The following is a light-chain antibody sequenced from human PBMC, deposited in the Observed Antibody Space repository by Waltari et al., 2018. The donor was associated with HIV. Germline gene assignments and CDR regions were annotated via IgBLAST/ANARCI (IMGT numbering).Light chain of an antibody. V-gene: IGLV6-57*01. Sequence: SPGKTVTISCTRTSGSIASNYVQWYQQRPGSSPTTVIYEDNQRPSGVPDRFSGSIDSSSNSASLTISGLKTEDEADYYCQSYDSSNQGVFGGGTKLTVL. CDR3: QSYDSSNQGV. CDR1: SGSIASNY. J-gene: IGLJ3*02. CDR2: EDN.